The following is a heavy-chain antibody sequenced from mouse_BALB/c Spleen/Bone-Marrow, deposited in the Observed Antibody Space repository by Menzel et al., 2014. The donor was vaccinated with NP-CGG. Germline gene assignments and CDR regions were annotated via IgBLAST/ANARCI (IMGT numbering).Heavy chain of an antibody. CDR2: IDTSDSYT. Sequence: QVQLQQSGAELVMPGASVKMSCKASGYTFTDYWMHWVKRRPGQGLEWIGAIDTSDSYTSYNQKFKGKATLTVDESSSTAYMQLSSLTSEDSAVYYCARRGVYYYGSFDYWGQGTTLTVSS. CDR1: GYTFTDYW. D-gene: IGHD1-1*01. J-gene: IGHJ2*01. V-gene: IGHV1-69*01. CDR3: ARRGVYYYGSFDY.